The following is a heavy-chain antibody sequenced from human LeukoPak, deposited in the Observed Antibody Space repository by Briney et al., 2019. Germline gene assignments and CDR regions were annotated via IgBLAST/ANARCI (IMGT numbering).Heavy chain of an antibody. D-gene: IGHD3-16*02. CDR3: ARVGDMITFGGVIVEGYFDY. V-gene: IGHV6-1*01. CDR2: TYYRSKWCN. CDR1: GDSVSSNSAA. Sequence: SQTLSLTCAISGDSVSSNSAAWNWIRQSPSRGLEWLGRTYYRSKWCNDYAVSVKSRITINPDTSKNQFSLQLNSVTPEDTAVYYCARVGDMITFGGVIVEGYFDYWGQGTLVTVSS. J-gene: IGHJ4*02.